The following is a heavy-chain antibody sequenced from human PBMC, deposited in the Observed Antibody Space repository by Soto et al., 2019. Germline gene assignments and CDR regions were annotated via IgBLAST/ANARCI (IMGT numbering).Heavy chain of an antibody. CDR1: GFTFSAFA. CDR2: IGVSAGNT. D-gene: IGHD3-22*01. CDR3: ARVNSSGYHTRDAFDI. Sequence: GGSLRLSCTSSGFTFSAFAMSWVRQAPGKGLEWVSAIGVSAGNTHYADSVKGRFTISRDNAKNSLYLQMNSLRAEDTAVYYCARVNSSGYHTRDAFDIWGQGTMVTVSS. V-gene: IGHV3-23*01. J-gene: IGHJ3*02.